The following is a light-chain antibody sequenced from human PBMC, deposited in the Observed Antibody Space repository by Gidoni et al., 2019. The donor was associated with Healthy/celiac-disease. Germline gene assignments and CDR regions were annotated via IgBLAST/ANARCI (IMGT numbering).Light chain of an antibody. J-gene: IGKJ4*01. CDR1: QDISNY. CDR2: DAS. Sequence: DIKMTQPPSSLSASVGDRVTITCQASQDISNYLNWYQQKPGKAPKLLIYDASNLETGVPSRFSGSGSGTDFTFTISSLQPEDIATYYCQQYDNLALTFGGGTKVEIK. V-gene: IGKV1-33*01. CDR3: QQYDNLALT.